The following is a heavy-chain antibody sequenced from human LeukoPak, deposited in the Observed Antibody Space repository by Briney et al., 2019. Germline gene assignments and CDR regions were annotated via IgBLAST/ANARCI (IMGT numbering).Heavy chain of an antibody. CDR3: AKEGAGAGTGYFDY. CDR1: GFSVTSNH. J-gene: IGHJ4*02. CDR2: IYTGGTT. V-gene: IGHV3-66*01. D-gene: IGHD6-19*01. Sequence: GGSLRLSCAASGFSVTSNHMNWVRQAPGKGLEWVSIIYTGGTTHYADSLNDRFTISRDDSKNTLYLQMSSLRVEDTAVYYCAKEGAGAGTGYFDYWGQGTLVTVSS.